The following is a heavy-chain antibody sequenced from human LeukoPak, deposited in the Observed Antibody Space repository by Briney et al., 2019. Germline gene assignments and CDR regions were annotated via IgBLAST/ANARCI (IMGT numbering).Heavy chain of an antibody. D-gene: IGHD3-10*01. V-gene: IGHV5-51*01. CDR2: IYPGDSDT. J-gene: IGHJ4*02. CDR3: AASRAFGSGSFDY. CDR1: GYSFTTYW. Sequence: GESLKISCQGSGYSFTTYWIGWVRQMPGKGLEWMGIIYPGDSDTKYSPSFQGQVTISADKSISTAYLQWSSLKASDTAMYYCAASRAFGSGSFDYWGQGTLVTVSS.